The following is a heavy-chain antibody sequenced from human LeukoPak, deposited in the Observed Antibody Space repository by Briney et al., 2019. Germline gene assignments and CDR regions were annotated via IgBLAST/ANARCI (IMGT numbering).Heavy chain of an antibody. CDR2: IKQDGSEK. D-gene: IGHD6-13*01. V-gene: IGHV3-7*03. CDR1: GFTFSSYW. Sequence: GGSLRLSCAASGFTFSSYWMSWVRQAPGKGLEWVANIKQDGSEKYYVDSVKGRFTISRDNAKNSLYLQMNSLRAEDTALYYCAKDIDSSSSRVNVWGQGTTVTVSS. CDR3: AKDIDSSSSRVNV. J-gene: IGHJ6*02.